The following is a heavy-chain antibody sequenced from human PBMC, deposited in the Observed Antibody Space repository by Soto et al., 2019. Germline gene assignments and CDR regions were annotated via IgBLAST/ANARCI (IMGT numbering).Heavy chain of an antibody. D-gene: IGHD4-17*01. CDR2: IYPGDSDT. CDR3: ARHSPAVRATVTTLGDY. Sequence: PGESLKISCKGSGYSFTSYWIGWVRQMPGKGLEWMGIIYPGDSDTRYSPSFQGQVTISADKSISTAYLQWSSLKASDTAMYYCARHSPAVRATVTTLGDYWGQGTLVTVSS. V-gene: IGHV5-51*01. CDR1: GYSFTSYW. J-gene: IGHJ4*02.